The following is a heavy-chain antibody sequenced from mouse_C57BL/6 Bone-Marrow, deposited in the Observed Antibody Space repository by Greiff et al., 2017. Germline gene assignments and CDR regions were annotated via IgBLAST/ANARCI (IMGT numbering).Heavy chain of an antibody. J-gene: IGHJ2*01. CDR2: IYPGDGDT. Sequence: QVQLQQSGPELVKPGASVKISCKASGYAFSSSWMNWVKQRPGKGLEWIGRIYPGDGDTNYNGKFKGKDTLTADKSSSTAYMQLSSLTSEDSAVYFCAREGDYWGQGTTLTVSS. V-gene: IGHV1-82*01. CDR1: GYAFSSSW. CDR3: AREGDY.